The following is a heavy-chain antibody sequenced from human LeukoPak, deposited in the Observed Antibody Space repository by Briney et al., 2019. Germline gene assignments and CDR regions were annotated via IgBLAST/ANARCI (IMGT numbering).Heavy chain of an antibody. V-gene: IGHV4-59*12. CDR3: ARSPQHFDRLLDGDSHYFFDS. J-gene: IGHJ4*02. Sequence: SETLSLTCTVSDASISSYYWSWIRQPPGKGLEWIGYIYYSGGTKYNPSLKSRVTISVDTSKNQFSLKLNSVTAADSAVYYCARSPQHFDRLLDGDSHYFFDSWGQGTLVTVSS. CDR1: DASISSYY. D-gene: IGHD3-9*01. CDR2: IYYSGGT.